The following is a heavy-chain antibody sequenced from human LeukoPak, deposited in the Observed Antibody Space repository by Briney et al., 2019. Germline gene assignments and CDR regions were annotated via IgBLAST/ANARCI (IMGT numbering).Heavy chain of an antibody. CDR2: ISSSGSTI. D-gene: IGHD3-10*01. J-gene: IGHJ4*02. V-gene: IGHV3-11*01. Sequence: TGGSLRLSCAASGFTFSDYYMSWIRQAPGKGLEWVSYISSSGSTIYYADSVKGRFTISRDNAKNSLYLQMNSLRAEDTAVYYCARAGASKKRPFDYWGQGTLVTVSS. CDR3: ARAGASKKRPFDY. CDR1: GFTFSDYY.